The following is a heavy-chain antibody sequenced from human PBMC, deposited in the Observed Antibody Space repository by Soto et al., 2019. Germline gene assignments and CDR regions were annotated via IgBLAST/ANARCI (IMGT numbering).Heavy chain of an antibody. CDR1: GGSISSPNW. CDR3: AREQICNVVKCSNWFDP. D-gene: IGHD2-8*01. CDR2: IFHTGSV. J-gene: IGHJ5*02. V-gene: IGHV4-4*02. Sequence: SETLSLTCGVSGGSISSPNWLIWARQFPGKGLEWIGEIFHTGSVNYNPSLKSRVTLSLDKSKNQFSLKLTSVTAADTAVYFCAREQICNVVKCSNWFDPWGQGTLVTVSS.